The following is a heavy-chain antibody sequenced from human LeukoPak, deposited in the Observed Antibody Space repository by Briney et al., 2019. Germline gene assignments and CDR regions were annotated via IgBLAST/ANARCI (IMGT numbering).Heavy chain of an antibody. CDR3: ARAGLLVVPAAIGGVDY. CDR2: IYHSGST. J-gene: IGHJ4*02. Sequence: SETLSLTCAVSGYSISSGYYWGWIRQAPGKGLEWIGSIYHSGSTYYNPSLKSRVTISVDTSKNQFSLKLSSVTAADTAVYYCARAGLLVVPAAIGGVDYWGQGTLVTVSS. D-gene: IGHD2-2*01. CDR1: GYSISSGYY. V-gene: IGHV4-38-2*01.